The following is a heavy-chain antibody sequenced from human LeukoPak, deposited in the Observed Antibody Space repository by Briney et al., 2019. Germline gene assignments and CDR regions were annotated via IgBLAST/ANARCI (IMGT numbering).Heavy chain of an antibody. CDR2: IWYDGSNK. CDR1: GFTFSSYG. J-gene: IGHJ4*02. Sequence: GGSLRLSCAASGFTFSSYGMHWVRQAPGKGLEWVAVIWYDGSNKYYADSVKGRFTISRDNSKNTLNLQIERLRAEDTAVYYWARDWSSWSHYFYYFDYWGQGTLVTVSS. V-gene: IGHV3-33*01. CDR3: ARDWSSWSHYFYYFDY. D-gene: IGHD1-26*01.